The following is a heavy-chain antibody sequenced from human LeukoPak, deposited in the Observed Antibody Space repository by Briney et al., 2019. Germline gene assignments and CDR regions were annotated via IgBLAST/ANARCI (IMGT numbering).Heavy chain of an antibody. Sequence: KASETLSLTCTVSGYSISSDYYWGWIRQPPGKGLEWIGSIYHSGGTYYNPSLKSRVTISVDTSKNQFSLKLSSVTAADTAVYYCARGGLWIYYFDYWGQGTLVTVSS. CDR1: GYSISSDYY. J-gene: IGHJ4*02. CDR3: ARGGLWIYYFDY. V-gene: IGHV4-38-2*02. D-gene: IGHD5-18*01. CDR2: IYHSGGT.